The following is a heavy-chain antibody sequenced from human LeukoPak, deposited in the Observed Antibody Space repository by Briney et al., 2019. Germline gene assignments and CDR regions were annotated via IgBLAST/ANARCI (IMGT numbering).Heavy chain of an antibody. CDR2: ISYDGTNK. J-gene: IGHJ4*02. Sequence: GGSLRLSCAASGFTFSSYGMHWVRQAPGKGLEWVAVISYDGTNKYYVDSVKGRFTISRDNSKNTLYLQMNSLRAEDTAVYYCAKRGDCSSISCSTYWIDYWGQGTLVTVSS. CDR1: GFTFSSYG. V-gene: IGHV3-30*18. CDR3: AKRGDCSSISCSTYWIDY. D-gene: IGHD2-2*02.